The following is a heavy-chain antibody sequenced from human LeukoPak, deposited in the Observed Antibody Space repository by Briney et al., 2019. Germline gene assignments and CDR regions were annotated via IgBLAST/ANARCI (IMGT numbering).Heavy chain of an antibody. CDR1: AFTFKTYT. CDR2: ISTAGNLI. Sequence: GGSLRLSCVASAFTFKTYTLNWVRQTPGKGLEWVSYISTAGNLINYADSVRGRFTISRDNAKNSLYLYMSSLNPEDTAVYYCARDSEHSSIFAFDIWGQGTMVTVSS. V-gene: IGHV3-21*01. CDR3: ARDSEHSSIFAFDI. J-gene: IGHJ3*02. D-gene: IGHD6-6*01.